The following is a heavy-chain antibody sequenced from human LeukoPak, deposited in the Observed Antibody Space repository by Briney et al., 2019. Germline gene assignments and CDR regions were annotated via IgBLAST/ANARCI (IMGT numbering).Heavy chain of an antibody. Sequence: SETLSLTCAVYGGSSSNYYWNWIRQSPGKGLEWIGEINQSGSTKYNPSLKSRVTISGDTSKNQFSLRLNSVTAADAAVYFCARAYRAHQTFHSYHYFDYWGQGTLVTVSS. V-gene: IGHV4-34*01. D-gene: IGHD5-18*01. J-gene: IGHJ4*02. CDR1: GGSSSNYY. CDR2: INQSGST. CDR3: ARAYRAHQTFHSYHYFDY.